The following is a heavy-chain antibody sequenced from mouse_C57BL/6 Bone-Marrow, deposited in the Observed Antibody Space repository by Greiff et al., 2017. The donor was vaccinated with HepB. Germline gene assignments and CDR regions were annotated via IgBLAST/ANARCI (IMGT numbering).Heavy chain of an antibody. CDR2: IDPENGDT. J-gene: IGHJ4*01. V-gene: IGHV14-4*01. CDR1: GFNIKDDY. Sequence: LQLQQSGAELVRPWASVKLSCTASGFNIKDDYMHWVKQRPEQGLEWIGWIDPENGDTEYASKFQGKATITADTSSNTAYLQLSSLTSEDTAVYYCTTDAMDYWGQGTSVTVSS. CDR3: TTDAMDY.